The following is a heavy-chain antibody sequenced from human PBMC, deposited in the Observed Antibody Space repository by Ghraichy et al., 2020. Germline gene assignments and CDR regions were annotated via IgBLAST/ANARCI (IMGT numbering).Heavy chain of an antibody. J-gene: IGHJ4*02. CDR2: ISAYNGDT. CDR1: GYIFNIHG. Sequence: ASVKVSCKASGYIFNIHGISWVRQAPGQGLEWMGWISAYNGDTKYAQKFQGRVTMTTDTSTSTAYMELRSLGSDDTAVYYCARDPSNTSGWFTYFDYWGQGTLVTVSS. CDR3: ARDPSNTSGWFTYFDY. V-gene: IGHV1-18*04. D-gene: IGHD6-19*01.